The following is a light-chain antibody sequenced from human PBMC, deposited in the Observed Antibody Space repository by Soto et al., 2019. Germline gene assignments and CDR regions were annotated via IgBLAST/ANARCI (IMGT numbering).Light chain of an antibody. CDR2: EVS. CDR1: SSDVGGYNY. Sequence: QSALTQPASVSGSPGQSITISCTGTSSDVGGYNYVSWYQQHPGKVPKLMIYEVSNRPSGVVNRFSGSKSGNTASLTISGLQAADDADYYCSYFTSSSTQVFGTGTKLTV. V-gene: IGLV2-14*01. J-gene: IGLJ1*01. CDR3: SYFTSSSTQV.